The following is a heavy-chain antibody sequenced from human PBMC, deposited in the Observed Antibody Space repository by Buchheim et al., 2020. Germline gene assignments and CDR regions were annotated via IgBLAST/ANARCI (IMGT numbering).Heavy chain of an antibody. V-gene: IGHV3-30*18. CDR3: AKAAGGYWYFDL. D-gene: IGHD6-25*01. Sequence: QVQLVESGGGVVQPGRSLRLSCAASGFTFSSYGMHWVRQAPGKGLEWVAVISYDGSNKYYADSVKGRFTISRDNSKNTLYLQMNSLRGEDTAEYYCAKAAGGYWYFDLWGRGTL. J-gene: IGHJ2*01. CDR1: GFTFSSYG. CDR2: ISYDGSNK.